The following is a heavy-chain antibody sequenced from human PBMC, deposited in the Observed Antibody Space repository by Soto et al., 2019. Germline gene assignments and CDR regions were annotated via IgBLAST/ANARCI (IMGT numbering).Heavy chain of an antibody. CDR2: INPNSGGT. Sequence: ASVKVSCKASGYTFTGYYMHWVRQAPGQGLEWMGWINPNSGGTNYAQKFQGWVTMTRDTSISTAYMELSRLRSDDTAVYYCARGPERGYSYGDYYYYYYMDVWGKGTTVTVSS. CDR1: GYTFTGYY. V-gene: IGHV1-2*04. J-gene: IGHJ6*03. D-gene: IGHD5-18*01. CDR3: ARGPERGYSYGDYYYYYYMDV.